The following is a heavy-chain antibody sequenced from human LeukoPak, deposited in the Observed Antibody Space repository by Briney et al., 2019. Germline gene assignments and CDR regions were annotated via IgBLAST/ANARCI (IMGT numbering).Heavy chain of an antibody. V-gene: IGHV3-23*01. J-gene: IGHJ4*02. CDR2: ISGSGGST. D-gene: IGHD3-10*01. CDR3: AKSLSSRGLIIPKTTRYFDY. CDR1: GFTFSSDA. Sequence: GGSLRLSCAASGFTFSSDAMSWVRQAPGKGLEWVSAISGSGGSTYYADSVKGRFTISRDNSKNTLYLQMNSLRAEDTAVYYCAKSLSSRGLIIPKTTRYFDYWGQGTLVTVSS.